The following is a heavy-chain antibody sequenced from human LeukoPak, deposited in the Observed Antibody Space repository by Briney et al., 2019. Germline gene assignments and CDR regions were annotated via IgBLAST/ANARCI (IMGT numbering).Heavy chain of an antibody. CDR3: ARERQDTILHSGAFDI. V-gene: IGHV3-30-3*01. CDR1: GFTFSTYF. J-gene: IGHJ3*02. CDR2: IASDGSHT. D-gene: IGHD2-21*01. Sequence: GRSLRLSCAASGFTFSTYFMHWVRQAPGKGLEWVADIASDGSHTFYVESVKGRSTISRDNSKNTLYLQMNSLRAEDTAVYFCARERQDTILHSGAFDIWGQGTMVTVSS.